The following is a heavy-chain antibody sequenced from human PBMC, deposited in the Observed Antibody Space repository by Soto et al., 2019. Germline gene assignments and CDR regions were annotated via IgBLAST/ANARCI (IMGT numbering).Heavy chain of an antibody. CDR2: IIPIFGTA. CDR1: GGTFSSYA. CDR3: ARGRRVRGVIPYYGMDV. Sequence: ASVKVSCKASGGTFSSYAISWVRQAPGQGLEWMGGIIPIFGTANYAQKFQGRVTITADESTSTAYMELSSLRSEDTAVYYCARGRRVRGVIPYYGMDVWGQGTTVTVSS. J-gene: IGHJ6*02. V-gene: IGHV1-69*13. D-gene: IGHD3-10*01.